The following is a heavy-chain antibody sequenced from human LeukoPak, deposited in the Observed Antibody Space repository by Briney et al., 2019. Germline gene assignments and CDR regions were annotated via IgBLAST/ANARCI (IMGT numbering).Heavy chain of an antibody. CDR3: ARGQPEQQLVFTGWFDP. V-gene: IGHV3-21*01. CDR1: GFTFSSYS. Sequence: GGSLRLSCAASGFTFSSYSMNWVRQAPGKGLERVSSISSSSSYIYYADSVKGRFTISRDNAKNSLYLQMNSLRAEDTAVYYCARGQPEQQLVFTGWFDPWGQGTLVTVSS. CDR2: ISSSSSYI. D-gene: IGHD6-13*01. J-gene: IGHJ5*02.